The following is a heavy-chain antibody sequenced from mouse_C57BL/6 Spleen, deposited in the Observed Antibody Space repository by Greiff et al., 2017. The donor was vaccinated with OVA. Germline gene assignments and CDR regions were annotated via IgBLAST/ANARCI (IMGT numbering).Heavy chain of an antibody. CDR1: GYTFTSYW. J-gene: IGHJ4*01. CDR2: IYPGSGST. CDR3: ARLDYGSSCAMDY. D-gene: IGHD1-1*01. Sequence: LQQPGAELVKPGASVKMSCKASGYTFTSYWITWVKQRPGQGLEWIGDIYPGSGSTNYNEKFKSKATLTVDTASSTAYMQLSSLTSEDSAVYYCARLDYGSSCAMDYWGQGTSVTVSS. V-gene: IGHV1-55*01.